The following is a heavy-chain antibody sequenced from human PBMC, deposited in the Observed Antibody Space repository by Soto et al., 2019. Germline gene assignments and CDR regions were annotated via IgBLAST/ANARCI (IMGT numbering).Heavy chain of an antibody. CDR3: ARHPERIAEIGWFEP. Sequence: EVQLVESGGGLVQPGGSLRLSCAASGFTFSSYSMNWVRQAPGKGLEWVSYISSSSSTIYYADSVKGRFTISRDNAKNSLYLQMNSLRAEDTAVYYCARHPERIAEIGWFEPWGQGNMVTVSS. D-gene: IGHD6-13*01. V-gene: IGHV3-48*01. CDR1: GFTFSSYS. CDR2: ISSSSSTI. J-gene: IGHJ5*02.